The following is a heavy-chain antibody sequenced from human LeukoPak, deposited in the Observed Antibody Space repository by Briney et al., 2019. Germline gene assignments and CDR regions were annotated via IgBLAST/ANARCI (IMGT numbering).Heavy chain of an antibody. D-gene: IGHD2-15*01. CDR3: ARRAGSYSHSYDY. V-gene: IGHV3-23*01. J-gene: IGHJ4*02. CDR1: GFTFSSYA. CDR2: ISGSGGST. Sequence: PGGSLRLSCSASGFTFSSYAMSWVRQAPGKGLEWVSAISGSGGSTYYADSVKGRFTISRDTSKNTLYLQLNSLRAEDTAIYCGARRAGSYSHSYDYWGQGTLVTVSS.